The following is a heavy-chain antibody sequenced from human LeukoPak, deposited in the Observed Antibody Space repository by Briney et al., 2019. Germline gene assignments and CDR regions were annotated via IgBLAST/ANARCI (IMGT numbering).Heavy chain of an antibody. J-gene: IGHJ4*02. CDR1: GFTFSSYS. CDR3: ARAVAGTLAFDY. D-gene: IGHD6-19*01. V-gene: IGHV3-21*01. Sequence: GGSLRLSCAASGFTFSSYSMNWVRQAPGKGLEWVSSISSSSSYIHYADSVKGRFTISRDNAKNSLYLQMNSLRAEDTAVYYCARAVAGTLAFDYWGQGTLVTVSS. CDR2: ISSSSSYI.